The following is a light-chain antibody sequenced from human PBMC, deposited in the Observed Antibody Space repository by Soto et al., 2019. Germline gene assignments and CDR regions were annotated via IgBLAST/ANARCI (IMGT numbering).Light chain of an antibody. J-gene: IGKJ4*01. CDR1: RDIADS. CDR2: DAS. CDR3: QQYDDPFT. V-gene: IGKV1-33*01. Sequence: DTQMTQSPSSLSASVGDTVTITCQASRDIADSLNWYQQRAGQAPKLLIYDASNLQSGVPARFSGSGTGTSFILTISGLQPEDFATYYCQQYDDPFTFGGGTKVEIK.